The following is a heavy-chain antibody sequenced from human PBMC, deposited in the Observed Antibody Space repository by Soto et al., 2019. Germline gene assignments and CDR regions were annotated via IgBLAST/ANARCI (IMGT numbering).Heavy chain of an antibody. V-gene: IGHV1-46*01. CDR1: GYTFISYY. Sequence: ASVKVSGKASGYTFISYYMHWVRQAPGQGLEWMGIINPSGGSTSYAQKFQGRVTMTRDTSTSTVYMELSNLRSEDTAVDYCAKPAMVLDFYYCRDGWRQGTTVTVSS. CDR2: INPSGGST. CDR3: AKPAMVLDFYYCRDG. J-gene: IGHJ6*02. D-gene: IGHD5-18*01.